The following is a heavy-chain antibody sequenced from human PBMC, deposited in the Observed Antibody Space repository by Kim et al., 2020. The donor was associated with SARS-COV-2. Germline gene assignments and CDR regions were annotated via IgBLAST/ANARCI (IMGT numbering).Heavy chain of an antibody. Sequence: KSQVTISVDTSKNQFSLKLSAVTAADTAVYYCARGDPPYSSSPAPPHFDYWGQGTLVTVSS. J-gene: IGHJ4*02. CDR3: ARGDPPYSSSPAPPHFDY. V-gene: IGHV4-34*01. D-gene: IGHD6-6*01.